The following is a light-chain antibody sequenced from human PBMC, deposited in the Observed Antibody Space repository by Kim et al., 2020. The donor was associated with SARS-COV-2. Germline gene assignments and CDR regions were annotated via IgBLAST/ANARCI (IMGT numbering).Light chain of an antibody. CDR2: AAS. J-gene: IGKJ1*01. CDR3: QQYDSYPWT. V-gene: IGKV1D-16*01. CDR1: QGISSW. Sequence: DIQMTQSPSSLSASVGDRVTITCRASQGISSWLAWYQHKPEKAPKLLIYAASSLQSGVPSRFSGSGSGTDFTLTITSLQPEDFATYYCQQYDSYPWTFGQGTKVDIK.